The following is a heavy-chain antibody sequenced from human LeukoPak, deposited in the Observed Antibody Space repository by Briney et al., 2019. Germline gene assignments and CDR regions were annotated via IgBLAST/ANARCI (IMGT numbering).Heavy chain of an antibody. CDR2: IYYSGNT. Sequence: KSSETLSLTCTVSGDSISSSYWSWIRQPPGKGLEWIGYIYYSGNTNYNPSLKSRVTISVDTSRNRFPLKLSSVTAADTAVYYCARHRNFFDYWGQGILDTVSS. CDR1: GDSISSSY. CDR3: ARHRNFFDY. J-gene: IGHJ4*02. D-gene: IGHD2/OR15-2a*01. V-gene: IGHV4-59*01.